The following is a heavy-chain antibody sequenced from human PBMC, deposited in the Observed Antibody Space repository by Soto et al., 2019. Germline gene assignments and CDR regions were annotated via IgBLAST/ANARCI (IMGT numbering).Heavy chain of an antibody. CDR1: GGSMSEYF. V-gene: IGHV4-59*01. CDR3: ARDGYDGSGSPYPAY. CDR2: IYYLGST. J-gene: IGHJ4*02. D-gene: IGHD3-10*01. Sequence: SETLSLACSVSGGSMSEYFGSWIRQSPGEGLEWIGYIYYLGSTDYNPSLKSRVTISVDTSKRQFSLRLTSVTAADTAVYYCARDGYDGSGSPYPAYWGPGTQVTVSS.